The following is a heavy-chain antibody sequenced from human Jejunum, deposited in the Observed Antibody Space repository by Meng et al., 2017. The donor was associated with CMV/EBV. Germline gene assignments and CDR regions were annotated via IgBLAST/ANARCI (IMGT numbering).Heavy chain of an antibody. CDR1: GFTFSSYN. V-gene: IGHV3-21*01. Sequence: SGFTFSSYNLNWVRQAPGKGLEWVSSISGNSNYIFYRDSVEGRFTISRDNAKNSLFLQMNSLRAEDSAVYYCARDMVWGDPNSFDAWGQGTLVTVSS. CDR3: ARDMVWGDPNSFDA. J-gene: IGHJ5*02. D-gene: IGHD3-10*01. CDR2: ISGNSNYI.